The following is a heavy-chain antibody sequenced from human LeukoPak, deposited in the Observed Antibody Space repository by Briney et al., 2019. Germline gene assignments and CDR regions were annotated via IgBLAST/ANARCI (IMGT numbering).Heavy chain of an antibody. CDR3: AKGYNYGPGDAFDI. V-gene: IGHV3-30*18. CDR2: ISYDGSNK. D-gene: IGHD5-18*01. J-gene: IGHJ3*02. CDR1: GFTFSSYG. Sequence: GRSLRLSCAASGFTFSSYGMHWVRQAPGKGLEWVAVISYDGSNKYYADSVKGRFTISRDNSKNTLYLQMNSLRAEDTAVYYCAKGYNYGPGDAFDIWGQGTMVTVSS.